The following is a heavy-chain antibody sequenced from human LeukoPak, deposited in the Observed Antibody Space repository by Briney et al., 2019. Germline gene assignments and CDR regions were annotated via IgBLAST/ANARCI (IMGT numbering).Heavy chain of an antibody. CDR1: GGTFSSYA. CDR3: ARDPIVLRYFDWPNWFDP. V-gene: IGHV1-69*13. CDR2: IIPIFGTA. J-gene: IGHJ5*02. D-gene: IGHD3-9*01. Sequence: SVKVSCKASGGTFSSYAISWVRQAPGQGLEWMGGIIPIFGTANYARKFQGRVTITADESTSTAYMELSSLRSEDTAVYYCARDPIVLRYFDWPNWFDPWGQGTLVTVSS.